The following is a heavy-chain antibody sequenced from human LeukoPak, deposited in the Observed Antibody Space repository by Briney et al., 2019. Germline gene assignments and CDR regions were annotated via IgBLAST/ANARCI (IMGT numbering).Heavy chain of an antibody. D-gene: IGHD3-22*01. J-gene: IGHJ5*02. CDR1: GFTFSSYD. CDR2: ISTSGNTI. CDR3: ARDPVSTDYYDSSGYLA. V-gene: IGHV3-48*03. Sequence: GGSLRLSCAASGFTFSSYDMNWLRQAPGKGLEWVSYISTSGNTIYYADSVKGRFTISRDNAKNSLYLQMNSLRAEDTAVYYCARDPVSTDYYDSSGYLAWGQGTLVTVSS.